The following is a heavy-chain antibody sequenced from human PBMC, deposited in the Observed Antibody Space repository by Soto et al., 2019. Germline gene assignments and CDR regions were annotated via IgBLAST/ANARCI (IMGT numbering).Heavy chain of an antibody. J-gene: IGHJ6*02. D-gene: IGHD6-6*01. CDR1: GGSFSGYY. Sequence: TSETLSLTCAVYGGSFSGYYWSWIRQPPGKGLEWIGEINHSGSTNYNPSLKSRVTISVDTSKNQFSLKLSSVTAADTAVYYCARGGGSSSGGNYYYGMDVWGQGTTVTVSS. CDR2: INHSGST. V-gene: IGHV4-34*01. CDR3: ARGGGSSSGGNYYYGMDV.